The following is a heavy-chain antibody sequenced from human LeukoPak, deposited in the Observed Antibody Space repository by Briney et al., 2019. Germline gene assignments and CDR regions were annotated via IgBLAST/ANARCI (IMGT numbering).Heavy chain of an antibody. J-gene: IGHJ4*02. Sequence: ASVKVSCKASGYTFTSYAMNWVRQAPGQGLEWMGWTNTNTGNPTYAQGFTGRFVFSLDTSVSTAYLQISSLKAEDTAVYYCARADLMATDPYVFDYWGQGTLVTVSS. CDR3: ARADLMATDPYVFDY. V-gene: IGHV7-4-1*02. D-gene: IGHD5-24*01. CDR2: TNTNTGNP. CDR1: GYTFTSYA.